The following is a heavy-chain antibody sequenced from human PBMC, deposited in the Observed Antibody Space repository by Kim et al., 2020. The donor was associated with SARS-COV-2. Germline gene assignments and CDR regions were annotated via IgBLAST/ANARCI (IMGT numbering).Heavy chain of an antibody. Sequence: ASVKVSCRTSGYTFTTYYMYWVRQAPGQGLEWMGIINPSGGITRYPQKFQDRVTMTRDTSTSTVYMELSSLRSEDTAVYYCARAPIAVAGTGDYWGQGTL. CDR1: GYTFTTYY. CDR2: INPSGGIT. J-gene: IGHJ4*02. CDR3: ARAPIAVAGTGDY. V-gene: IGHV1-46*01. D-gene: IGHD6-19*01.